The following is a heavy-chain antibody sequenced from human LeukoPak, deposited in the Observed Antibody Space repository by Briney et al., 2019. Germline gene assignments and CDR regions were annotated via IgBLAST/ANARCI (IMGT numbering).Heavy chain of an antibody. CDR3: ATWGVVAATVIFDY. Sequence: ASVKVSCKVSGYTLTDYYMHWVQQAPGKGLEWMGLVDPEDGETMYAEKFQGRVTITADTSTDTAYMELSSLRSEDTAVYYCATWGVVAATVIFDYWGQGTLVTVSS. V-gene: IGHV1-69-2*01. CDR2: VDPEDGET. D-gene: IGHD2-15*01. CDR1: GYTLTDYY. J-gene: IGHJ4*02.